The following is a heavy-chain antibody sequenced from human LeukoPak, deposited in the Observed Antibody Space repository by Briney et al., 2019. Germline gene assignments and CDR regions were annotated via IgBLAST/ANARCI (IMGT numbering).Heavy chain of an antibody. J-gene: IGHJ4*02. D-gene: IGHD3-10*01. CDR3: ARSHGSGSYYNLNDY. Sequence: PSETLSLTCTVSGGSISSSSYYWGWIRQPPGKGLEWIGYIYYSGSTNYNPSLRSRVTISVDTSKNQFSLKLSSVTAADTAVYYCARSHGSGSYYNLNDYWGQGTLVTVSS. V-gene: IGHV4-61*05. CDR2: IYYSGST. CDR1: GGSISSSSYY.